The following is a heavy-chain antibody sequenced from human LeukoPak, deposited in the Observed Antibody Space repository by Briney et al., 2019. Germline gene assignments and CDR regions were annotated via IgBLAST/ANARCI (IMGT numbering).Heavy chain of an antibody. Sequence: PGGSLRLSCAASGFTFSSYEMNWVRQAPGKGLEWVSYISSSGSTIYYADSVKGRFTISRDNSKNSLYLQMNSLRTEDTALYYCAKDKYCSSTSCYRNFEYWGQGTLVTVSS. D-gene: IGHD2-2*02. J-gene: IGHJ4*02. CDR2: ISSSGSTI. V-gene: IGHV3-48*03. CDR3: AKDKYCSSTSCYRNFEY. CDR1: GFTFSSYE.